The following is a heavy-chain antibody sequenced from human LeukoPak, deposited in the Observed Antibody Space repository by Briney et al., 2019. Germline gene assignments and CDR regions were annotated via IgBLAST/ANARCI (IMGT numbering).Heavy chain of an antibody. J-gene: IGHJ4*02. CDR3: TTHTYSGNYVYFGY. CDR1: GFIFSNVW. CDR2: IKSRYNGGTT. Sequence: GGSLRLSCAGSGFIFSNVWLNWVRQAPGKGLEWVGHIKSRYNGGTTDYAAPVKGRFTILRDDSKNTLYLQMNSLETEDTAIYYCTTHTYSGNYVYFGYWGQGTLVTVSS. V-gene: IGHV3-15*07. D-gene: IGHD1-26*01.